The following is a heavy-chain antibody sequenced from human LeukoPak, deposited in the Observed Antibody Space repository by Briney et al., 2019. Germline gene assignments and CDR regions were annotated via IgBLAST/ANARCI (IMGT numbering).Heavy chain of an antibody. J-gene: IGHJ3*02. CDR2: INPSGGST. V-gene: IGHV1-46*01. CDR1: GYTFTSYY. D-gene: IGHD2-21*01. Sequence: GASMKVSCKASGYTFTSYYMHWVRQAPGQGLEWMGIINPSGGSTSYAQKFQGRVTMTRDMSTSTVYMELSSLRSEDTAVYYCARDLVGDWAFDIWGQGTMVTVSS. CDR3: ARDLVGDWAFDI.